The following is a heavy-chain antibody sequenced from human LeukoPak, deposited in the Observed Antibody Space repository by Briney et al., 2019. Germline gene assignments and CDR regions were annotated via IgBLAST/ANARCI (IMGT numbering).Heavy chain of an antibody. CDR2: INHSGST. CDR3: ARSLGYCSSTSCYYLDY. D-gene: IGHD2-2*01. CDR1: GGSFSGYY. V-gene: IGHV4-34*01. J-gene: IGHJ4*02. Sequence: SETLSLTCAVYGGSFSGYYWSWIRQPPGKGLEWIGEINHSGSTNYNPSLKSRVTISVDTSKNQFSLKLSSVTAVDTAVYYCARSLGYCSSTSCYYLDYWGQGTLVTVSS.